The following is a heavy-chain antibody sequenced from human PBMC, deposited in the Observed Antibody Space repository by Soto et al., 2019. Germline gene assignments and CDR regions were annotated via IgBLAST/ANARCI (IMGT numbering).Heavy chain of an antibody. Sequence: EVQLLESGGGLVQPGGSLRLSCAASGFSFDRYAMNWVRQAPGKGLEWVSTISGSDGSTYYADSVKGRFTTSRDNSKNTLFLQLNSLRAEDTAVYYCAKDRRYNWNEDSHRFYYYMDVWGKGTRISVSS. J-gene: IGHJ6*03. CDR2: ISGSDGST. V-gene: IGHV3-23*01. CDR3: AKDRRYNWNEDSHRFYYYMDV. D-gene: IGHD1-20*01. CDR1: GFSFDRYA.